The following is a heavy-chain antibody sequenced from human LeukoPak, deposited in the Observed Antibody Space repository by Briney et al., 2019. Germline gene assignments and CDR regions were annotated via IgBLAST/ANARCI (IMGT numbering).Heavy chain of an antibody. Sequence: GGSLRLSCAASGFTFSSYAMSSVRQAPGKGLEWVSAISSSAGTTYYADSVKGRFTISRDNSKYTLYLQMNSPRADDTAVYYCARDGKSSGWYYWGQGTLVTVSS. CDR1: GFTFSSYA. V-gene: IGHV3-23*01. J-gene: IGHJ4*02. CDR3: ARDGKSSGWYY. D-gene: IGHD6-19*01. CDR2: ISSSAGTT.